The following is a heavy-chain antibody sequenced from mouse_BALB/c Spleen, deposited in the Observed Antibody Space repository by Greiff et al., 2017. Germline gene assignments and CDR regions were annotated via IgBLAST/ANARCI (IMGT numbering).Heavy chain of an antibody. CDR1: GYSITSDYA. V-gene: IGHV3-2*02. CDR3: ARSPMITTAWFAY. Sequence: EVKLMESGPGLVKPSQSLSLTCTVTGYSITSDYAWNWIRQFPGNKLEWMGYISYSGSTSYNPSLKSRISITRDTSKNQFFLQLNSVTTEDTATYYCARSPMITTAWFAYWGQGTLVTVSA. CDR2: ISYSGST. D-gene: IGHD2-4*01. J-gene: IGHJ3*01.